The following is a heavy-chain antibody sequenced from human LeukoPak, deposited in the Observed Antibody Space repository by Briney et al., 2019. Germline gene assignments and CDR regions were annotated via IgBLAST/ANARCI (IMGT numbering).Heavy chain of an antibody. V-gene: IGHV3-33*08. CDR1: GFTVSSNY. D-gene: IGHD3-10*01. CDR2: IWYDASKK. Sequence: RSGGSLRLSCAASGFTVSSNYMSWVRQAPGKGLEWVAVIWYDASKKYYADSVKGRFTISRDNSKNTLYLQMDSLRAEDTAVYYCARDLSYGPGEFWGQGTLVTVSS. CDR3: ARDLSYGPGEF. J-gene: IGHJ4*02.